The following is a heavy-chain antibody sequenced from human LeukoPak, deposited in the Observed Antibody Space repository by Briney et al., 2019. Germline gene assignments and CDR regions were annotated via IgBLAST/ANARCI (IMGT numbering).Heavy chain of an antibody. V-gene: IGHV1-69*05. CDR2: IIPIFGTA. Sequence: SVKVSCKASGGTFSSYAISWVRQAPGQGLEWMGGIIPIFGTANYAQKFQGRVTITRDTSASTAYMELSSLRSEDTAVYYCARESYCGGDCYATDAFDIWGQGTMVTVSS. CDR1: GGTFSSYA. CDR3: ARESYCGGDCYATDAFDI. D-gene: IGHD2-21*02. J-gene: IGHJ3*02.